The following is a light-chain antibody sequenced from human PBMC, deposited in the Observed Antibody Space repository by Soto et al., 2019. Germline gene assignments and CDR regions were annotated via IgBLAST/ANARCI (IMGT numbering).Light chain of an antibody. CDR1: QSISTY. J-gene: IGKJ1*01. CDR3: QQSYSNPTWT. V-gene: IGKV1-39*01. CDR2: DSS. Sequence: DIQLTQSPSSLSASVVDRITITCLASQSISTYLNLYQQKPGEAPTLLVYDSSTLQSGVPSRFSGSGFGAEFTLTVSSLQPEDFATYYCQQSYSNPTWTFGQGTKVDI.